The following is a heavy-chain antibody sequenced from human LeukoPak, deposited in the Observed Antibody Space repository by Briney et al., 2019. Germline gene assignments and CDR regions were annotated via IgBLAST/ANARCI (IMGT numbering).Heavy chain of an antibody. Sequence: SQTLSLTCTVSGGSISSGDYYWSWIRRPPGKGLEWIAYMYYSGSTYYNPSLKSRVTMSADTSKNQLSLKLSSVTAADTAVYYCARAGGQLPRYYYYYMDVWGKGTTVTVSS. CDR1: GGSISSGDYY. D-gene: IGHD2-2*01. V-gene: IGHV4-30-4*01. CDR3: ARAGGQLPRYYYYYMDV. CDR2: MYYSGST. J-gene: IGHJ6*03.